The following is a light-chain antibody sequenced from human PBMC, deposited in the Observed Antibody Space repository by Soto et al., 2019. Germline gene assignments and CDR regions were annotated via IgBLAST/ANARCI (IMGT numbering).Light chain of an antibody. CDR1: QSVLYSSNNKNY. V-gene: IGKV4-1*01. J-gene: IGKJ2*01. Sequence: DIVMTQSPDSLAVSLGERATINCKSSQSVLYSSNNKNYLAWYQQRPGQPPKLLIYWASTRESGVPDRFCGSGSGTDSTLTITSLQAEDVAVYYCQQYESTPPTFGQGTKVEIK. CDR3: QQYESTPPT. CDR2: WAS.